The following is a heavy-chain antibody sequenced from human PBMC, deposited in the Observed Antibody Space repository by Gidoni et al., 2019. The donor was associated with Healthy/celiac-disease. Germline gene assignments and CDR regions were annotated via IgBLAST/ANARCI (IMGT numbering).Heavy chain of an antibody. CDR2: INPSGGST. CDR1: GYTFTSYY. Sequence: QVQLVQSGAEVKKPGASVKVSCKASGYTFTSYYMHWVRQAPGQGLEWMGIINPSGGSTSYAQKFQGRVTMTRDTSTSTVYMELSSLRSEDTAVYYCASSLLPGIAVAGGGYWGQGTLVTVSS. D-gene: IGHD6-19*01. V-gene: IGHV1-46*01. J-gene: IGHJ4*02. CDR3: ASSLLPGIAVAGGGY.